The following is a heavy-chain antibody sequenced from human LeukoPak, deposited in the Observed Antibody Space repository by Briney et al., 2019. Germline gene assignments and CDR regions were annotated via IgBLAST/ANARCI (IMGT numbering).Heavy chain of an antibody. V-gene: IGHV1-8*01. J-gene: IGHJ4*02. CDR2: MNPNSGNT. D-gene: IGHD6-19*01. Sequence: GASVKVSCKASGYTFTSYDINWVRQATGQGLEWMGWMNPNSGNTGYARKFQGRVTMTRNTSISTAYMELSSLRSEDTAVYYCARSHSSGWYTDFDYWGQGTLVTVSS. CDR3: ARSHSSGWYTDFDY. CDR1: GYTFTSYD.